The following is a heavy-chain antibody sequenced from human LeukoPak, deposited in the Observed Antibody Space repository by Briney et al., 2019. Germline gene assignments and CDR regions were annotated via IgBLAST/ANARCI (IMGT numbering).Heavy chain of an antibody. J-gene: IGHJ3*02. D-gene: IGHD2-2*01. Sequence: SETLSLTCAVYGGSFSGYYWSWIRRPPGRGLEWIAYLSHSGSSDSNPSLTSRVTTLVDTSKNQFSLKLTSVTAADTAVYYCARARYANAWYAFDIWGHGTMVTVSS. CDR2: LSHSGSS. CDR3: ARARYANAWYAFDI. V-gene: IGHV4-59*01. CDR1: GGSFSGYY.